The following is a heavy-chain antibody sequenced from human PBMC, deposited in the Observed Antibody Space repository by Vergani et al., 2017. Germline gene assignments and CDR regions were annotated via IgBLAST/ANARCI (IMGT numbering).Heavy chain of an antibody. Sequence: LEESGGGSVKPGGSLRLSCAASGFKFSDHYMSWIRQAPGKGLEWVSHISPGAPTVSYTDSVTGRITVSRDNDNNSLTLDMTTLRVEDTAVYYCAKNPGISTTRHYYAMDVWGQGTTVTVSS. J-gene: IGHJ6*02. CDR2: ISPGAPTV. CDR3: AKNPGISTTRHYYAMDV. V-gene: IGHV3-11*04. CDR1: GFKFSDHY. D-gene: IGHD1-1*01.